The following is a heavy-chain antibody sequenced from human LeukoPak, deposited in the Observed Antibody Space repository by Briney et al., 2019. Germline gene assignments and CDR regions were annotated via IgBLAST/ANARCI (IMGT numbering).Heavy chain of an antibody. V-gene: IGHV1-69*06. J-gene: IGHJ5*02. Sequence: SVKVSCKASGGTFSSYAISWVRQAPGQGLEWMGGIIPIFGTANYAQKFQGRVTITADKSTSTAYMELSSLRSEDTAVYYCARDDNWNDWFDPWGQGTLVTVSS. CDR1: GGTFSSYA. D-gene: IGHD1-1*01. CDR2: IIPIFGTA. CDR3: ARDDNWNDWFDP.